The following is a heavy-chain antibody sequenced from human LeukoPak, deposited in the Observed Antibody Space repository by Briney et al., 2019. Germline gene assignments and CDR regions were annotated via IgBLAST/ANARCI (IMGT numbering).Heavy chain of an antibody. CDR3: AKDRRYYDYSSGWYFDY. J-gene: IGHJ4*02. Sequence: GGSLRLSCATSGFSFRSHAMSWGRQAPGKGLEWVSAISGSGGSTYYADSVKGRFTISRDNSKNTLYLQMNILRAEDTAVYYYAKDRRYYDYSSGWYFDYWGQGTLVTVSS. V-gene: IGHV3-23*01. D-gene: IGHD3-22*01. CDR1: GFSFRSHA. CDR2: ISGSGGST.